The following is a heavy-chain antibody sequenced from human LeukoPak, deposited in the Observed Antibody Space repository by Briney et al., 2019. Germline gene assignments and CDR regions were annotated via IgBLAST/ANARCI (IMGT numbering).Heavy chain of an antibody. D-gene: IGHD3-10*01. CDR1: GFTFSSYA. J-gene: IGHJ4*02. V-gene: IGHV3-30-3*01. CDR3: ARDQHYYGSGSYYM. CDR2: ISYDGSNK. Sequence: GGSLRLSCAASGFTFSSYAMHWVRQAPGKGLEWVAVISYDGSNKYYADSVKGRFTISRDNSKNTLYLQMNSLRAEDTAVYYCARDQHYYGSGSYYMWGQGTLDTVSS.